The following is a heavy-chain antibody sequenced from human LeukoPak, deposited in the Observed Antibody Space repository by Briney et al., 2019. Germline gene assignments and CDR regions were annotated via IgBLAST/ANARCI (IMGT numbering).Heavy chain of an antibody. CDR1: GYTFTSYD. Sequence: ASVKVSCKASGYTFTSYDINWVRQATGQGLEWMGWMNPNSGNTGYAQKFQGRVTMTRNTSISTAYMELSSLRSEDTAVYYCARERPASTDYFDYWGQGTLVTVSS. CDR2: MNPNSGNT. V-gene: IGHV1-8*01. CDR3: ARERPASTDYFDY. J-gene: IGHJ4*02.